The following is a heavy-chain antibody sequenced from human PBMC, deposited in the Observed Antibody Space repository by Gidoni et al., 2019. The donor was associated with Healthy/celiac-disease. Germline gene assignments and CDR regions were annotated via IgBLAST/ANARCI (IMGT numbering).Heavy chain of an antibody. CDR2: IWYDGSNK. CDR1: GFTFSSSG. D-gene: IGHD2-2*02. V-gene: IGHV3-33*01. J-gene: IGHJ6*03. CDR3: ARKDCSSTSCYSHYYYYMDV. Sequence: QVQLVESGGGVVQPGRSLRLSCAASGFTFSSSGLHWVRQAPGKGLEWVAVIWYDGSNKDYADCVKGRFTSSRDKSKNTLYLKMNSLRAEDTAVYYCARKDCSSTSCYSHYYYYMDVWGKGTTVTVSS.